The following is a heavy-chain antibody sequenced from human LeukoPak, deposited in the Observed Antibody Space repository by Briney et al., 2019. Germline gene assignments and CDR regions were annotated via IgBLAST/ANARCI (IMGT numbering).Heavy chain of an antibody. D-gene: IGHD3-10*01. CDR3: AKVPMVRGVIVPY. V-gene: IGHV3-23*01. CDR1: GFTFSSYA. Sequence: GGSLRFSCAASGFTFSSYAMSGVRQAPGKGLEWVSAISGSGGSTYYADSVKGRFTIPRDNSKNTLYLQMNSLRAEDTAVYYCAKVPMVRGVIVPYWGQGTLVTVSS. CDR2: ISGSGGST. J-gene: IGHJ4*02.